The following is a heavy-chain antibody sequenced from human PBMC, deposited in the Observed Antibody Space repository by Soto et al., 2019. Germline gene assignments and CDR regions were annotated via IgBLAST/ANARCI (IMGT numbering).Heavy chain of an antibody. CDR3: ARGKGGVLMVYEGGSRRWYGMEV. CDR2: INPNSGGT. D-gene: IGHD2-8*01. Sequence: ASVKVSCKASGYTFTGYYMHWVRQAPGQGLEWMGWINPNSGGTNYAQKFQGWVTMTRDTSISTAYMELSRLRSDDTAVYYCARGKGGVLMVYEGGSRRWYGMEVWGQGATVTVSS. J-gene: IGHJ6*02. CDR1: GYTFTGYY. V-gene: IGHV1-2*04.